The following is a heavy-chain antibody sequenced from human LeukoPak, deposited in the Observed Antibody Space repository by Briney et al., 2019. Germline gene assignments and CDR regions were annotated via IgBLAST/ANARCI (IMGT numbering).Heavy chain of an antibody. CDR1: GGSISNYY. V-gene: IGHV4-4*07. CDR3: ARGGTAGCSGGSCYSRYYYYMDV. J-gene: IGHJ6*03. D-gene: IGHD2-15*01. CDR2: IYTSGST. Sequence: SETLSLTCTVSGGSISNYYWSWIRQPAGKGLEWIGRIYTSGSTHYNPSLKSRVSISVDTSKNQFSLKLSSVTAADTAVYYCARGGTAGCSGGSCYSRYYYYMDVWGKGTTVTISS.